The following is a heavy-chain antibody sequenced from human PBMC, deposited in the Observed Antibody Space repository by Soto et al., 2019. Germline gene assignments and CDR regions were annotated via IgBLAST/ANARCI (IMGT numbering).Heavy chain of an antibody. V-gene: IGHV3-30*03. CDR3: AISSGFYYYYGMDV. Sequence: GGSLRLSCAASGFTFSSYGMHWVRQAPGKGLEWVAVISYDGSNKYYADSVKGRFTISRDNSKNTLYLQMNSLRAEDTAVYYCAISSGFYYYYGMDVWGQGTTVTVSS. D-gene: IGHD6-19*01. CDR2: ISYDGSNK. CDR1: GFTFSSYG. J-gene: IGHJ6*02.